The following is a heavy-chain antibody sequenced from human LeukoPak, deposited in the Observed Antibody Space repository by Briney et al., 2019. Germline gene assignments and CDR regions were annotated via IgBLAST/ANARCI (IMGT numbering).Heavy chain of an antibody. Sequence: SETLSLTCTVSGGSISSYYWSWIRQPPGKGLEWIGYIYYSGSTNYNPSLKSRVTISVDTSKNQFSLKLSSVTAADTAVYYCARDGEGLYVWGSYRYLDYWGQGTLVTVSS. J-gene: IGHJ4*02. CDR3: ARDGEGLYVWGSYRYLDY. CDR2: IYYSGST. V-gene: IGHV4-59*12. CDR1: GGSISSYY. D-gene: IGHD3-16*02.